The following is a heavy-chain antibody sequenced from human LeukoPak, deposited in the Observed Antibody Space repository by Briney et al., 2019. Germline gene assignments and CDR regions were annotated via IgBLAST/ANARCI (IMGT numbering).Heavy chain of an antibody. CDR3: ARDRGMVRGEVLDY. V-gene: IGHV3-30*03. D-gene: IGHD3-10*01. CDR2: ISYDGSNK. CDR1: GFTFSSYG. Sequence: GGSLRLSCAASGFTFSSYGMHWVRQAPGKGLEWVAVISYDGSNKYYADSVKGRFTISRDNSKNTLYLQMNSLRAEDTAVYYCARDRGMVRGEVLDYWGQGTLVTVSS. J-gene: IGHJ4*02.